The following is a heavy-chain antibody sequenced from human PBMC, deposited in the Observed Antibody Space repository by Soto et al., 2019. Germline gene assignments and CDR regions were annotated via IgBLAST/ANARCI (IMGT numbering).Heavy chain of an antibody. CDR2: INHSGST. Sequence: PSETLSLTCAVYGGSFSGYYWSWIRQPPGKGLEWIGEINHSGSTNYNPSLKSRVTISVDTSKNQFSLKLSSVTAADTAVYYCARDIWSGNWFDPWGQGTLVTVSS. J-gene: IGHJ5*02. D-gene: IGHD3-3*01. V-gene: IGHV4-34*01. CDR3: ARDIWSGNWFDP. CDR1: GGSFSGYY.